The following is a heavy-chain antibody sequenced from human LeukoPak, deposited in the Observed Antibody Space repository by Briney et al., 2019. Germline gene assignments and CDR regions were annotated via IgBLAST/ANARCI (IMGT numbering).Heavy chain of an antibody. V-gene: IGHV3-23*01. CDR3: AKGSIVGATSYYYMDV. D-gene: IGHD1-26*01. Sequence: QSGESLRISCKGSGYNFTSYWIGWVRQAPGKGLEWVSGISGSGGRTYYADSVKGRFTISRDNSKNTLYLQMNSLRAEDTAVYYCAKGSIVGATSYYYMDVWGKGTTVTMSS. J-gene: IGHJ6*03. CDR1: GYNFTSYW. CDR2: ISGSGGRT.